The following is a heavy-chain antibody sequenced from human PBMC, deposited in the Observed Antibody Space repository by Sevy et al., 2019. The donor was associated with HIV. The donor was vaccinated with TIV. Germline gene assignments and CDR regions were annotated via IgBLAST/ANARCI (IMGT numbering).Heavy chain of an antibody. V-gene: IGHV3-30*02. CDR3: ARGRKTTEEWLEELDYYYGLDV. J-gene: IGHJ6*02. CDR1: GFSLTTSD. Sequence: EGSLRLSCAASGFSLTTSDMHWVRQAPGKDLEWVAYVRNDGSNKYYADSVRDRFTISRDSPKNTLYLQMNSLRDEDTAIDYCARGRKTTEEWLEELDYYYGLDVWGQGTTVTVSS. CDR2: VRNDGSNK. D-gene: IGHD2-8*01.